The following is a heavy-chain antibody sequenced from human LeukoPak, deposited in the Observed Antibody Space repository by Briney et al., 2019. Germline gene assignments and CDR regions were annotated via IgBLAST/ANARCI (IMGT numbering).Heavy chain of an antibody. CDR1: GFTFSNSW. J-gene: IGHJ5*01. Sequence: GGSLRPSCAASGFTFSNSWMFWVRQVPGKGLVWVSYINGDGRTTTYADSVRGRFTISRDNTKNTLYLQMNSLRVEDTAVYYCARVGSIAAAFVDSWGHGLLVTVPS. CDR3: ARVGSIAAAFVDS. V-gene: IGHV3-74*01. CDR2: INGDGRTT. D-gene: IGHD6-13*01.